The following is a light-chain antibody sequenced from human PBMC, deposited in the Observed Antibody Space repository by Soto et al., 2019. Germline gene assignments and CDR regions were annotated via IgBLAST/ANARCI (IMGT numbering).Light chain of an antibody. CDR2: GAS. CDR1: QSVSGH. CDR3: HQYHYWWT. Sequence: IVMTQSPAPLSVSPGERVTLSCRASQSVSGHLAWYQQKPGQAPRLIISGASTRATGIPARFSGRGSGTEFTLTISSLQSEDSAVYYCHQYHYWWTFGQGTKV. V-gene: IGKV3-15*01. J-gene: IGKJ1*01.